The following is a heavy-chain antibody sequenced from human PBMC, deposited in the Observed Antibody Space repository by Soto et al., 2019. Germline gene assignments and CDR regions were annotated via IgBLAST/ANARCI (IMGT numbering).Heavy chain of an antibody. CDR1: GFTFIRYW. V-gene: IGHV3-7*03. D-gene: IGHD3-3*01. CDR3: ARDRVVISPYYYYGMDV. J-gene: IGHJ6*02. CDR2: IKQDGSEK. Sequence: QSGGSLRLSCAASGFTFIRYWMSWVRQAPGKGLEWVANIKQDGSEKYYVDSVKGRFTISRDNAKNSLYLQMNSLRAEDTAVYYCARDRVVISPYYYYGMDVWGQGTTVTVSS.